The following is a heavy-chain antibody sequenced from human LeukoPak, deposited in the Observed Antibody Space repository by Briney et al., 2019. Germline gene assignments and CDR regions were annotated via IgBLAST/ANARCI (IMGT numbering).Heavy chain of an antibody. CDR2: IYYSGST. V-gene: IGHV4-61*10. CDR3: ARGMNDSFDY. CDR1: GGSISSGSYY. Sequence: SETLSLTCTVSGGSISSGSYYWSWIRQPAGKGLEWIGYIYYSGSTNYNPSLKSRVTISVDTSKNQFSLKLSSVTAADTAVYYCARGMNDSFDYWGQGTLVTVSS. J-gene: IGHJ4*02.